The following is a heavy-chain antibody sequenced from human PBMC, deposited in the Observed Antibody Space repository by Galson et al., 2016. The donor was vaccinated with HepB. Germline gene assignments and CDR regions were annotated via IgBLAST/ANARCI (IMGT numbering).Heavy chain of an antibody. CDR1: GYTFTSYG. CDR3: ARQPGGEYFHGSGVYYYYVDV. CDR2: ISGYSGNT. V-gene: IGHV1-18*04. D-gene: IGHD3-10*01. J-gene: IGHJ6*03. Sequence: SVKVSCKASGYTFTSYGISWVRQAPGQGLEWMGWISGYSGNTNYAQKFQGRVTMTTDTSTSTAFLELRSLRSDDTGVYYCARQPGGEYFHGSGVYYYYVDVWGKGTTVTVSS.